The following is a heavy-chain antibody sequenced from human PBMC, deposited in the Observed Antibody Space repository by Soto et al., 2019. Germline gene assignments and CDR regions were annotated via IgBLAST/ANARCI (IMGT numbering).Heavy chain of an antibody. V-gene: IGHV1-69*04. D-gene: IGHD5-12*01. Sequence: GASVKVSCKASGGTFSSYTISWVRQAPGQGLEWMGRIIPILGIANYAQKFQGRVTITADKSTSTAYMELSSLRSEDTAVYYCARDGFSGYDSLDYYGMDVWGQGTTVTVSS. CDR2: IIPILGIA. CDR3: ARDGFSGYDSLDYYGMDV. J-gene: IGHJ6*02. CDR1: GGTFSSYT.